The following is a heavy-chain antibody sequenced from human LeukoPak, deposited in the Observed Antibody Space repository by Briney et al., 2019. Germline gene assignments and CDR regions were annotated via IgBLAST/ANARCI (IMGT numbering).Heavy chain of an antibody. Sequence: SQTLSLTCTVSGVSISSGSYYWSWIRQPAGKGLEWIGRIYTSGSTNYNPSLKSRVTISVDTSKNQFSLKLSSVTAADTAVYYCARAGMATGDYWGQGTLVTVSS. D-gene: IGHD5-24*01. CDR1: GVSISSGSYY. CDR2: IYTSGST. CDR3: ARAGMATGDY. V-gene: IGHV4-61*02. J-gene: IGHJ4*02.